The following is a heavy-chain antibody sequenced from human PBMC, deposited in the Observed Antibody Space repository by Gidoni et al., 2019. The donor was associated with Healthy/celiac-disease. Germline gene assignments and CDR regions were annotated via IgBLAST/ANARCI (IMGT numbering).Heavy chain of an antibody. CDR2: INVGNGNT. V-gene: IGHV1-3*01. D-gene: IGHD6-19*01. CDR1: GYNFTTYA. Sequence: VQLVQSGAEAKKPGASVKVSCKAYGYNFTTYAMHWVRQAPGQRIEWMGWINVGNGNTKYSQKFQGRVTISSDISASTAYMELSSLRSEDTAVYYCARGRGSGWLSDAFDIWGQGTMVTVSS. CDR3: ARGRGSGWLSDAFDI. J-gene: IGHJ3*02.